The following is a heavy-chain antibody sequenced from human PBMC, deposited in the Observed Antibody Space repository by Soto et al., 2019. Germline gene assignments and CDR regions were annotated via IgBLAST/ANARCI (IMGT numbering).Heavy chain of an antibody. CDR2: IYYSGST. J-gene: IGHJ5*02. CDR1: GGSISSGGYY. V-gene: IGHV4-31*03. CDR3: ARHYSSGSRNWFDP. Sequence: SETLSLTCTVSGGSISSGGYYWSWIRQHPGKGLEWIGYIYYSGSTYYNPSLKSRVTISVDTSKNQFSLKLSSVTAADTAVYYCARHYSSGSRNWFDPWGQGTLVTVS. D-gene: IGHD6-19*01.